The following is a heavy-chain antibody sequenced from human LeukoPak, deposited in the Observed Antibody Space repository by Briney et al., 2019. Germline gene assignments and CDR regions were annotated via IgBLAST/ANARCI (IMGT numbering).Heavy chain of an antibody. V-gene: IGHV3-11*01. CDR2: ISSSGSTI. D-gene: IGHD3-22*01. CDR1: GFTFSDYY. CDR3: ARDMSDYDSGGYDN. J-gene: IGHJ4*02. Sequence: KSGGSLRLSCAASGFTFSDYYMSWIRQAPGRGLEWVSYISSSGSTIYYADSVKGRFTISRDNAKNSLYLQMNSLRAEDTAVYYCARDMSDYDSGGYDNWGQGTLVTVSS.